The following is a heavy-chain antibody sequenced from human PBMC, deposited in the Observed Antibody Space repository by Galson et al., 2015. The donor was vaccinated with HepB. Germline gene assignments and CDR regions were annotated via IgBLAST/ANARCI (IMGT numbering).Heavy chain of an antibody. J-gene: IGHJ5*02. CDR3: ARDVGIRGVDP. CDR1: GGSISSSSYY. Sequence: LSLTCTVSGGSISSSSYYWGWIRQPPGKGLEWIGSIYTSGSTEYNPSLKSRVTMSVDMSQNQFSLKLTSLTAADTAVYYCARDVGIRGVDPWGQGTLVTVSS. V-gene: IGHV4-39*07. CDR2: IYTSGST. D-gene: IGHD5-18*01.